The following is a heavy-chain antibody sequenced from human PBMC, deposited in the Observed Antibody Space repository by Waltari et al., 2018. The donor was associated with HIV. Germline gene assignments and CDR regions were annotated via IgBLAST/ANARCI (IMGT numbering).Heavy chain of an antibody. D-gene: IGHD3-9*01. CDR1: GFSVRNHW. V-gene: IGHV3-74*01. J-gene: IGHJ4*02. Sequence: VQLVESGGGSIKTGGSLRLSCAGSGFSVRNHWMDWGRHGPGKGLVWVARINSDGSTRNYADAVKGRFVISRDNSRNTVYLQLNSVKVEDTAVYFCARASHYIEFSTFDGDYYFDLWGRGTRVAVSS. CDR2: INSDGSTR. CDR3: ARASHYIEFSTFDGDYYFDL.